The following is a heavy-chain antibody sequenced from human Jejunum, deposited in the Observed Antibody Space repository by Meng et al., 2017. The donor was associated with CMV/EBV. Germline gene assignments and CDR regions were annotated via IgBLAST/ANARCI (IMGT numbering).Heavy chain of an antibody. CDR3: ARNKAGNWFDP. J-gene: IGHJ5*02. CDR2: IYYSGST. CDR1: GGSISSYY. V-gene: IGHV4-59*01. D-gene: IGHD1/OR15-1a*01. Sequence: CTVSGGSISSYYWSWIRQPPGKRLEWIGYIYYSGSTNYNPSLKSRVTISVDTSKNQFSLKLSSVTAADTAVYYCARNKAGNWFDPWGQGTLVTVSS.